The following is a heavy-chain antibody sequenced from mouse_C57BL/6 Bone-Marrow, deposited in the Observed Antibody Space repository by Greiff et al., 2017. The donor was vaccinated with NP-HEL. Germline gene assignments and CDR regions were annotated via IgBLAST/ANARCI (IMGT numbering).Heavy chain of an antibody. J-gene: IGHJ2*01. CDR3: ARHGGSNYFDY. Sequence: EVKLVESGGGLVQPGGSLKLSCAASGFTFSDYYMYWVHQTPEKRLEWVAYISNGGGSTYYPDTVKGRFTISRDNAKNTLYLQMSRLKSEDTAMYYCARHGGSNYFDYWGQGTTLTVSS. V-gene: IGHV5-12*01. CDR1: GFTFSDYY. CDR2: ISNGGGST.